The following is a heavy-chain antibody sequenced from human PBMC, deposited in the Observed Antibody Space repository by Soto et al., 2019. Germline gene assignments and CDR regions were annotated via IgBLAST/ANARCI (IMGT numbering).Heavy chain of an antibody. CDR3: ARERGIAAAGPAGATYWFDP. J-gene: IGHJ5*02. D-gene: IGHD6-13*01. Sequence: SETLSLTCTVSGGSISSGDYHWSWIRQPPGKGLEWIGYIYYSGSTYYNPSLKSRVTISVDTSKNQFSLKLSSVTAADTAVYYCARERGIAAAGPAGATYWFDPWGQGTLVTVSS. CDR2: IYYSGST. V-gene: IGHV4-30-4*01. CDR1: GGSISSGDYH.